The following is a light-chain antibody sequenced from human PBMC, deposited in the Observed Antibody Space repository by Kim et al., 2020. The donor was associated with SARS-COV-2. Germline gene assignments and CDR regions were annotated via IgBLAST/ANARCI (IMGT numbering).Light chain of an antibody. Sequence: ASTGDRVTIPCRASQDISNSLAWYQQKPGKAPELLIYDAFTLQSGVSPRFSGSRSGTDFTLTISSLQSEDFGTYYCQQHYIYPLTFGGGTKVDIK. CDR1: QDISNS. V-gene: IGKV1-8*01. CDR2: DAF. CDR3: QQHYIYPLT. J-gene: IGKJ4*01.